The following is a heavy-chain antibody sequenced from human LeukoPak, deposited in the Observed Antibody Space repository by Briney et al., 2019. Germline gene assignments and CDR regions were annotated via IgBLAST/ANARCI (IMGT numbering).Heavy chain of an antibody. CDR1: GFTFSSYR. D-gene: IGHD6-19*01. Sequence: PGGSLRLSCAASGFTFSSYRMNWVRQAPGKGLEWVSSISSSSSYIYYADSVKGRFTISRDNAKNSLYLQMNSLTAEDTAVYYCARDGGSSGWYHFDYWGQGTLVTVSS. CDR3: ARDGGSSGWYHFDY. V-gene: IGHV3-21*01. CDR2: ISSSSSYI. J-gene: IGHJ4*02.